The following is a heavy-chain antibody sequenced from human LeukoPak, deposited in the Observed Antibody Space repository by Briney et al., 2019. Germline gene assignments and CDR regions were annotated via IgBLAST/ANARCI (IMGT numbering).Heavy chain of an antibody. D-gene: IGHD6-19*01. Sequence: QPGGSLRLSCAAPGFTFSSYAMSWVRQAPGKGLEWVSAISGSGGSTYYADSAKGRFTISRDNSKNTLYLQMDSLRAEDTAVYYCAKDSRSGWYGVGDYWGQGTLVTVSS. J-gene: IGHJ4*02. CDR2: ISGSGGST. CDR1: GFTFSSYA. CDR3: AKDSRSGWYGVGDY. V-gene: IGHV3-23*01.